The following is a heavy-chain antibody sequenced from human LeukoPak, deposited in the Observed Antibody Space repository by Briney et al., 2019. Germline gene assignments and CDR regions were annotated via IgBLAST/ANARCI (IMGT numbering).Heavy chain of an antibody. D-gene: IGHD3-22*01. J-gene: IGHJ5*02. CDR1: GFTFSSYG. CDR3: ARDSGPHYYDSSGYSP. V-gene: IGHV3-33*01. Sequence: PGRSLRLSCAASGFTFSSYGMHWVRQAPGKGLEWVAVIWYDGSNKYYADSVKGRFTISRDNYKNTLYLQMNSLRAEDTAVYYCARDSGPHYYDSSGYSPWGQGTLVTVSS. CDR2: IWYDGSNK.